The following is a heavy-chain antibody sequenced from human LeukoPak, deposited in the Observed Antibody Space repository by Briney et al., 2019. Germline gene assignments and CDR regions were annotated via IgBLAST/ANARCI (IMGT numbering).Heavy chain of an antibody. CDR2: ISSSSSTI. Sequence: GGSLRLSCAASGFTFSSYSMNWVRQAPGKGLEWVSYISSSSSTIYYADSVKGRFTISRDNAKNSLYLQTNSLRAEDTAVYYCARDAGITMIPEGYFQHWGQGTLVTVSS. CDR3: ARDAGITMIPEGYFQH. D-gene: IGHD3-22*01. V-gene: IGHV3-48*01. J-gene: IGHJ1*01. CDR1: GFTFSSYS.